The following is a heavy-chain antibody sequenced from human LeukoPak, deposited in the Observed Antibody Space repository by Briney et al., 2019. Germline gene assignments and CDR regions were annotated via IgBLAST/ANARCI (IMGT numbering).Heavy chain of an antibody. CDR3: ARDGVGANIGLDY. CDR1: GGTFSSYT. V-gene: IGHV1-69*08. J-gene: IGHJ4*02. D-gene: IGHD1-26*01. CDR2: IIPILGTA. Sequence: GASVKVSCKASGGTFSSYTISWVRQAPGQGLEWMGRIIPILGTANYAQKFQGRVTITADKSTSTAYMELSSLRSEDTAVYYCARDGVGANIGLDYWGQGTLVTVSS.